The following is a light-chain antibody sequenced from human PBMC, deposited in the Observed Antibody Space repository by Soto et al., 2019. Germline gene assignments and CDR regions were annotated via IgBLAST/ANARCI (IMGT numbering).Light chain of an antibody. Sequence: DIQMTQSPSTLSASVGDRVTITCRASQSISSWLAWYQQKPGKAPKLLIYKASSLESGVPSRFSGSGSGTEFTLTISSLQPDDFATYYCQQTYRAPFTFGPGTEVDIK. CDR1: QSISSW. CDR3: QQTYRAPFT. V-gene: IGKV1-5*03. CDR2: KAS. J-gene: IGKJ3*01.